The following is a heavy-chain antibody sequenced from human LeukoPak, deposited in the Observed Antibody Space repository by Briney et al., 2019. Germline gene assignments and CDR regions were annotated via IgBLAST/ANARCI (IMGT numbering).Heavy chain of an antibody. Sequence: PSETLSLTCTVSGGSISSFYWSWIRQPPGKGLEWIGYIYNSESTNYNPSLKSGVTISVDTSKNQFSLMLTSVTASDTAMYHCARHCSGGTCPLSFDAFDIWGQGTMVTVSS. CDR3: ARHCSGGTCPLSFDAFDI. V-gene: IGHV4-59*08. CDR1: GGSISSFY. D-gene: IGHD2-15*01. J-gene: IGHJ3*02. CDR2: IYNSEST.